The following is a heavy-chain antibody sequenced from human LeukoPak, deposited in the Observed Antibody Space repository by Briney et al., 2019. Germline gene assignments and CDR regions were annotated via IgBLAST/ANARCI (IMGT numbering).Heavy chain of an antibody. D-gene: IGHD2-21*01. Sequence: SETLSLTCTVSGGSIISGNFYWSWIRQPAGKGLEWIGRIYGSGSTNYSPSLRSRVTISIDTSKNQFSLNLNSVTAADTAVYYCARGWGGTSSNYFDPWGQGTLVTVSS. CDR3: ARGWGGTSSNYFDP. CDR2: IYGSGST. CDR1: GGSIISGNFY. J-gene: IGHJ5*02. V-gene: IGHV4-61*02.